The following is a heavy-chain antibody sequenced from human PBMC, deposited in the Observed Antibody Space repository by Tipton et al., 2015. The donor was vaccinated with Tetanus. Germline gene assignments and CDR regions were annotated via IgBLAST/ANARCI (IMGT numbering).Heavy chain of an antibody. Sequence: TLSLTCTVSGGSISSSSYYWGWIRQPPGKGLEWIGSIYYSGSTYYNPSLKSRVTISVDTSKNQFSLKLSSVTAADTAVYYCARGFGPYGMDVWGQGTTVTVSS. CDR1: GGSISSSSYY. D-gene: IGHD3-10*01. J-gene: IGHJ6*02. CDR3: ARGFGPYGMDV. V-gene: IGHV4-39*01. CDR2: IYYSGST.